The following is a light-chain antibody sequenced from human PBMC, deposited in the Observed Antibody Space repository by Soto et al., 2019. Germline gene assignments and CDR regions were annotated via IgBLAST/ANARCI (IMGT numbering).Light chain of an antibody. J-gene: IGKJ2*01. CDR2: GSA. CDR1: QSVSNNY. Sequence: EVVLTQSPGTLSLSPGERATLSCRASQSVSNNYLAWYQQKPGQSPKLLIFGSAVRATGIPDRFSGSGAWTDFTLTISSLEPEDFAVYYCQQYGSSPPYTFGQGTKLEIK. V-gene: IGKV3-20*01. CDR3: QQYGSSPPYT.